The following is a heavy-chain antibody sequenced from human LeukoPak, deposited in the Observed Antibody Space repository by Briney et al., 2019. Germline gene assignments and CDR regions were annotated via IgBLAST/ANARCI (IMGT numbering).Heavy chain of an antibody. CDR3: ARDGYSSSSGYESGYYYYMDV. J-gene: IGHJ6*03. CDR1: GLTFSSYA. Sequence: PGGSLRLSRAASGLTFSSYAMHWVRQAPGKGLEYVSAISSNGGSTYYANSVKGRFTISRDNSKNTLYLQMGSLRAEDMAVYYCARDGYSSSSGYESGYYYYMDVWGKGTTVTVSS. CDR2: ISSNGGST. V-gene: IGHV3-64*01. D-gene: IGHD6-6*01.